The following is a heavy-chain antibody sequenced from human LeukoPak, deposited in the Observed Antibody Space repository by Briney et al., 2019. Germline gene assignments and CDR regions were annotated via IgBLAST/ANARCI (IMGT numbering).Heavy chain of an antibody. J-gene: IGHJ4*02. V-gene: IGHV3-7*01. CDR2: IKEDGSAS. D-gene: IGHD6-13*01. CDR1: GFTISSYY. CDR3: ATDSAAQFDY. Sequence: GGSLRLSCAASGFTISSYYMSWVRQAPGKGLEWLANIKEDGSASNYVDSVKGRFTISRDNAKNLLYLQMNSLRPEDTAVYYCATDSAAQFDYWGQGTLVTVSS.